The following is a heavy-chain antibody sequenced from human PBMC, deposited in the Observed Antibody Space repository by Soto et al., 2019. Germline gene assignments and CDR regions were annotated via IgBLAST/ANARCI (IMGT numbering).Heavy chain of an antibody. V-gene: IGHV3-48*02. CDR3: ARDPGSGSYFEAFDS. J-gene: IGHJ3*02. CDR1: GFTCSSYS. Sequence: PWGSLRLSCSASGFTCSSYSMNWCRQAPGKGLEWVSYISSRSSTIYYADSVKGRFTISRDNAKNSLYLQMNSLRDEDTAVYYCARDPGSGSYFEAFDSWGQGTMVTVSS. D-gene: IGHD1-26*01. CDR2: ISSRSSTI.